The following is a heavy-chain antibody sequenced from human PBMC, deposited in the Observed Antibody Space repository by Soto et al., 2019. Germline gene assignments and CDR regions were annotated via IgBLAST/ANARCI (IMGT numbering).Heavy chain of an antibody. Sequence: QVQLVQSGAEVKKPGSSLKVSCKASGGIFSTYAISWLRQAPGQGLEWMGGIIPIFGTPNYAQRFQGRVTITADESTSTAYMELSRLRSEDTAVYYCARDRDDYGSGNYYNRIDFWGQGTLVTVPS. V-gene: IGHV1-69*01. CDR3: ARDRDDYGSGNYYNRIDF. CDR1: GGIFSTYA. D-gene: IGHD3-10*01. J-gene: IGHJ4*02. CDR2: IIPIFGTP.